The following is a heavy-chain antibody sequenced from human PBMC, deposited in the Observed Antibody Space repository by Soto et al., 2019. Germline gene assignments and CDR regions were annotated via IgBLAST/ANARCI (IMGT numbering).Heavy chain of an antibody. J-gene: IGHJ4*02. Sequence: KRLVASVKVSCKASGYTFTSYGISWVRQAPGQGLEWMGWISAYNGNTNYAQKLQGRVTMTTDTSTSTAYMELRSLRSDDTAVYYCARDRVDYGDYVFDYWGQGTLVTVSS. CDR1: GYTFTSYG. D-gene: IGHD4-17*01. CDR2: ISAYNGNT. CDR3: ARDRVDYGDYVFDY. V-gene: IGHV1-18*01.